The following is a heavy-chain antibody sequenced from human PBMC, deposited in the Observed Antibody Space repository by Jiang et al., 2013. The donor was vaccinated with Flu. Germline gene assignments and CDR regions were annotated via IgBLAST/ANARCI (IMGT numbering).Heavy chain of an antibody. CDR2: IIPILGIA. D-gene: IGHD4-23*01. Sequence: IIPILGIANYAQKFQGRVTITXAKSTSTAYMELSSLRSEDTAVYYCARDLAPTTVVTEYYYYYGMDVWGQGTTVTVSS. V-gene: IGHV1-69*04. J-gene: IGHJ6*02. CDR3: ARDLAPTTVVTEYYYYYGMDV.